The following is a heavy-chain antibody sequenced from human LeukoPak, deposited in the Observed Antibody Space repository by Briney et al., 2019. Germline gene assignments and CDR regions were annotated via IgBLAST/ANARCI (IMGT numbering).Heavy chain of an antibody. J-gene: IGHJ4*02. CDR3: ARDLIHYYFDY. Sequence: ASVKVSCKASGYTFTGYYMHWVRQAPGQGLEWMGWINPNSGVTYYTQNFQGRVTMTRDTSTSTVYMELSSLRSEDTAVYYCARDLIHYYFDYWGQGTLVTVSS. CDR1: GYTFTGYY. CDR2: INPNSGVT. V-gene: IGHV1-2*02.